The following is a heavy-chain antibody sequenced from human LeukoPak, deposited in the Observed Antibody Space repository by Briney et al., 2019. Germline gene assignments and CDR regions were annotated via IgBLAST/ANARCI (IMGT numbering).Heavy chain of an antibody. J-gene: IGHJ1*01. Sequence: PGGSLRLSCAASGFTVSSNYMSWVRQVPVKGLEWVSIIYSDGSAYYPDSVKGRFTISRDNSKNTLYLQMNSLRAEDTAVYYCARDGYCSGGSCYSAEYFQHWGQGTLVTVSS. D-gene: IGHD2-15*01. V-gene: IGHV3-53*05. CDR1: GFTVSSNY. CDR3: ARDGYCSGGSCYSAEYFQH. CDR2: IYSDGSA.